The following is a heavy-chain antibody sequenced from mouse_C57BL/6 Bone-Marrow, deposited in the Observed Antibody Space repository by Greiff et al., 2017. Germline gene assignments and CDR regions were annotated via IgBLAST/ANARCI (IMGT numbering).Heavy chain of an antibody. V-gene: IGHV1-5*01. Sequence: VQLKESGTVLARPGASVKMSCKTSGYTFTSYWMHWVKQRPGQGLGWIGAIYPGNSDTSYNQKFKGKAKLTAVTSASTAYMELSSLTTEDSEVYYCTSYDGYPIFDYWGQGTTLTVSS. CDR1: GYTFTSYW. J-gene: IGHJ2*01. D-gene: IGHD2-3*01. CDR2: IYPGNSDT. CDR3: TSYDGYPIFDY.